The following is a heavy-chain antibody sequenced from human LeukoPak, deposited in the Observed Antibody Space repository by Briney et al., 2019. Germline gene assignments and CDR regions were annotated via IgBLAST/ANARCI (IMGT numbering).Heavy chain of an antibody. V-gene: IGHV3-9*01. D-gene: IGHD3-10*01. CDR1: GITFDDYA. CDR3: AKGPKPGAITMVRGVRSYYYYMDV. CDR2: ISWNSGSI. Sequence: GGSLRLSCAASGITFDDYAMHWVRQGPGKGLEWVSGISWNSGSIGYADSVKGRFTISRDNSKNTLYLQMNSLRAEDTAVYYCAKGPKPGAITMVRGVRSYYYYMDVWGKGTTVTISS. J-gene: IGHJ6*03.